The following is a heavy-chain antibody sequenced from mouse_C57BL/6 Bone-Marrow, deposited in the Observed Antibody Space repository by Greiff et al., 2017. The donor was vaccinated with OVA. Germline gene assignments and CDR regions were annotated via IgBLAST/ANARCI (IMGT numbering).Heavy chain of an antibody. CDR3: ARSLHYYGSSPDY. CDR1: GFTFTDYY. D-gene: IGHD1-1*01. V-gene: IGHV7-3*01. J-gene: IGHJ2*01. Sequence: EVKLVESGGGLVQPGGSLSLSCAASGFTFTDYYMSWVRQPPGKALEWLGFIRNKANGYTTEYSASVKGRFTISRDNSQSILYLQMNALRAEDSATYYCARSLHYYGSSPDYWGQGTTLTVSS. CDR2: IRNKANGYTT.